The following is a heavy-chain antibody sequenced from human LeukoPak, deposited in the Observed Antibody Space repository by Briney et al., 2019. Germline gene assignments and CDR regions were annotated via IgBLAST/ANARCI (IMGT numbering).Heavy chain of an antibody. CDR2: INHSGST. CDR1: GGSIRSSYYY. V-gene: IGHV4-39*07. D-gene: IGHD2-15*01. Sequence: SETLSLTCTVSGGSIRSSYYYWGWIRQPPGKGLEWIGEINHSGSTNYNPSLKSRVTISVDTSKNQFSLKLSSVTAADTAVYYCARGRIGSYWGQGTLVTVSS. J-gene: IGHJ4*02. CDR3: ARGRIGSY.